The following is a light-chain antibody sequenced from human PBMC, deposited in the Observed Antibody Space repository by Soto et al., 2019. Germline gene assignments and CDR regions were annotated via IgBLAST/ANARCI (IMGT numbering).Light chain of an antibody. CDR2: EVS. Sequence: QSALTQPPSASGSPGQSVTISCTGKNSDVGSYNYVSWYQQHPGKAPKLMIFEVSKRPSGVPDRFSGSKSGNTASLTVSGLQAEDEADYYGSSYAGTNTLYLFGTGTKLTVL. CDR3: SSYAGTNTLYL. J-gene: IGLJ1*01. CDR1: NSDVGSYNY. V-gene: IGLV2-8*01.